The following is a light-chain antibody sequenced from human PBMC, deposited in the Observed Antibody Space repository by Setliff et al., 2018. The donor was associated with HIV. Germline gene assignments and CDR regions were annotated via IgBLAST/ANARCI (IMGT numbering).Light chain of an antibody. CDR3: SSYTSRNTYV. CDR2: DVS. CDR1: SSDVGGYNY. Sequence: QSALTQPASVSGSPGQSITISCTGSSSDVGGYNYVSWYQQHTGNAPKLMIYDVSQRPSGVSDRFSGSKSGITASLTISGLQPEDESDYYCSSYTSRNTYVFGTGTKVTVL. J-gene: IGLJ1*01. V-gene: IGLV2-14*03.